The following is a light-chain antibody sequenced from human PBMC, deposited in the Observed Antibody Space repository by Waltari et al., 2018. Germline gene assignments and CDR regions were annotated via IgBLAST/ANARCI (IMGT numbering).Light chain of an antibody. CDR2: AAS. V-gene: IGKV1-16*02. CDR3: QQYSGYPRT. J-gene: IGKJ1*01. Sequence: DIQMTQSPSSVSASVGDRVTIPCRASQGISSHLAWFQQKPGKAPKSLIYAASRLQRGVPSKFSGSGSGTEFTLTINSLQPEDFATYYCQQYSGYPRTFGQGTRVEI. CDR1: QGISSH.